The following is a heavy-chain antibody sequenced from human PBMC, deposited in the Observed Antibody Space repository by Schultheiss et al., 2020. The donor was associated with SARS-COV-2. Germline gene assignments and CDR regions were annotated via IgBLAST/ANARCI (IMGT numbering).Heavy chain of an antibody. CDR1: GYTFTGYY. CDR3: ARALRDGYGTND. CDR2: INPNSGGT. J-gene: IGHJ4*02. V-gene: IGHV1-2*06. Sequence: ASVKVSCQASGYTFTGYYMHWVRQAPGQGLEWMGRINPNSGGTNYAQKFQGRVTMTRDTSISTAYMELSRLRSDDTAVYYCARALRDGYGTNDWGQGTLVTVSS. D-gene: IGHD5-24*01.